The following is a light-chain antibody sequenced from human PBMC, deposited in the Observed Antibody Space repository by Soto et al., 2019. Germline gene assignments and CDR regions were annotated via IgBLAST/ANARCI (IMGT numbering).Light chain of an antibody. V-gene: IGKV3-11*01. J-gene: IGKJ4*01. CDR3: QQRSNWTLT. CDR1: QSVSSY. CDR2: DAS. Sequence: EIVLTQSPATLSLSPGERATLSCSASQSVSSYLAWYQQKPGQAPRLLIYDASNRATGIPARFSGSGSGTDFTLTISSLEPEDFAVYYCQQRSNWTLTFGGGTKGESK.